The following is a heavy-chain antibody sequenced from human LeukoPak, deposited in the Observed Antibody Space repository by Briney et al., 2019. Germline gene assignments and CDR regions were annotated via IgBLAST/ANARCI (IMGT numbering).Heavy chain of an antibody. CDR2: IYTSGST. CDR1: GGSISSYY. D-gene: IGHD5-18*01. V-gene: IGHV4-4*07. J-gene: IGHJ4*02. Sequence: SETLSLTCTVPGGSISSYYWSWIRQPAGKGLEWIGRIYTSGSTNYNPSLKSRVTMSVDTSKNQFSLKLSSVTAADTAVYYCAGLSGYSYGYPQFDYWGQGTLVTVSS. CDR3: AGLSGYSYGYPQFDY.